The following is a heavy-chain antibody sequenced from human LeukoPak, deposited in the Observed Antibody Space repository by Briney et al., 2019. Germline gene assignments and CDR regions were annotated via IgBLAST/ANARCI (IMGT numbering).Heavy chain of an antibody. CDR1: GYTFTSYG. CDR3: ARVNGLLWFGELLNYGMDV. Sequence: ASVKVSSKASGYTFTSYGISWVRQAPGQGLEWMGWISAYNGNTNYAQKLQGRVTMTTDTSTSTAYMELRSLRSDDTAVYYCARVNGLLWFGELLNYGMDVWGKGTTVTVSS. J-gene: IGHJ6*04. D-gene: IGHD3-10*01. V-gene: IGHV1-18*04. CDR2: ISAYNGNT.